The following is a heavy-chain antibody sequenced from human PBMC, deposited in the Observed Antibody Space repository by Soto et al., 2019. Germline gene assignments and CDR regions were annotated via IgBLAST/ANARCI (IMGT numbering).Heavy chain of an antibody. CDR1: GDSVSSNSAA. V-gene: IGHV6-1*01. Sequence: PSQTLSLTCAISGDSVSSNSAALNLIMQSPSRGLEWLGRTYYRSKWYNEYAVSVKSRITINPDTSKNQFSLQLNSVTPEDTAVYYCARVITGTNYGMDVWGQGTTVTVSS. CDR3: ARVITGTNYGMDV. J-gene: IGHJ6*02. CDR2: TYYRSKWYN. D-gene: IGHD1-20*01.